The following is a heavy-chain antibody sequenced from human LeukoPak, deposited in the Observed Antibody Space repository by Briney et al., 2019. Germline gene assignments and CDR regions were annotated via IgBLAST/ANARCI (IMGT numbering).Heavy chain of an antibody. CDR2: ISSNGAST. CDR1: AFTFSNYA. D-gene: IGHD5-12*01. CDR3: AKEVAPREHGDY. J-gene: IGHJ4*02. V-gene: IGHV3-64*04. Sequence: PGGSLRLSCAASAFTFSNYAMHWVRQAPGKGLESLSAISSNGASTHYADSVKGRFTISRDNSKNTLYLQMNSLRAEDTAVYFCAKEVAPREHGDYWGQGTLVTVSS.